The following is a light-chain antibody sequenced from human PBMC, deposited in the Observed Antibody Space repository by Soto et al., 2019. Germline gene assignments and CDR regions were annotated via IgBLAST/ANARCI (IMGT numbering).Light chain of an antibody. J-gene: IGKJ1*01. CDR3: QQYGRSPRT. CDR2: SAS. Sequence: EIVLKQSPGTLSLSPGERATLSCRASQSVSSTYLAWYQQKPGQAPRLLIYSASSRATGIPDRFRGSGSATDFTLTISRLEPEDFAVYYCQQYGRSPRTFGQGTKVEIK. V-gene: IGKV3-20*01. CDR1: QSVSSTY.